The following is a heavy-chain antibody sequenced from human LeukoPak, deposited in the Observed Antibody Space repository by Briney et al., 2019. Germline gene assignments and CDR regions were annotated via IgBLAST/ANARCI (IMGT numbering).Heavy chain of an antibody. V-gene: IGHV3-23*01. Sequence: GGSLRLSCAASGFTFSTYAMSWVRQAPGKGLEWVSGISGSGGSTDYADSVKGRFTISRDNSKNTLYLQMNSLRAEDTAVYYCARGRNYGDYPDAFDIWGQGTMVTVSS. CDR3: ARGRNYGDYPDAFDI. CDR1: GFTFSTYA. D-gene: IGHD4-17*01. J-gene: IGHJ3*02. CDR2: ISGSGGST.